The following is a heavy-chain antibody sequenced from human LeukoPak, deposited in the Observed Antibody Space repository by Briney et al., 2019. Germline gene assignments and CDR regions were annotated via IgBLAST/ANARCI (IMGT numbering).Heavy chain of an antibody. D-gene: IGHD3-10*01. V-gene: IGHV1-18*01. J-gene: IGHJ4*02. CDR3: ARDLSLWFGELNIDY. Sequence: ASVKVSCKASGGTFSSYAISWVRQAPGQGLEWMGWISAYNGNTNYAQKLQGRVTMTTDTSTSTAYMELRSLRSDDTAVYYCARDLSLWFGELNIDYWGQGTLVTVSS. CDR1: GGTFSSYA. CDR2: ISAYNGNT.